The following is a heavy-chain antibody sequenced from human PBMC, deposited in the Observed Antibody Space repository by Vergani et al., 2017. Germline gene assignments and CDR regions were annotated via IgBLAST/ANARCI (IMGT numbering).Heavy chain of an antibody. D-gene: IGHD6-6*01. V-gene: IGHV3-23*01. CDR2: ISGSGGST. Sequence: EVQLLESGGGLVQPGGSLRLSCAASGFTFSSYAMSWVRQAPGKGLEWVSAISGSGGSTDYADSVKGRFTISRDNSKNTLYLQMNSLRAEDTAVYYCAKEGGFGSSSENYYYGMDVWGQGTTVTVSS. J-gene: IGHJ6*02. CDR3: AKEGGFGSSSENYYYGMDV. CDR1: GFTFSSYA.